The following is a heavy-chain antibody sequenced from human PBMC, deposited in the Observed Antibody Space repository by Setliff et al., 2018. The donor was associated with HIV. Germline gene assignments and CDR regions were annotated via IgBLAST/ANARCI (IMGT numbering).Heavy chain of an antibody. Sequence: VASVQVSCKASGGTFSRYPISWVRQAPGQGLEWMGWIIPIFGTANYPENFQGRVTITADESSSTAYMDLSSLRSEDTAVYYCARDRTPSYYNFWSGPGAFDIWGQGTMVTVSS. D-gene: IGHD3-3*01. CDR1: GGTFSRYP. J-gene: IGHJ3*02. CDR3: ARDRTPSYYNFWSGPGAFDI. V-gene: IGHV1-69*13. CDR2: IIPIFGTA.